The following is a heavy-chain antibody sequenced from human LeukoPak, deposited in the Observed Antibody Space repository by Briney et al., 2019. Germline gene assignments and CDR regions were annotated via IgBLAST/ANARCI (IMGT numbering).Heavy chain of an antibody. V-gene: IGHV3-74*01. J-gene: IGHJ1*01. CDR2: IKSDGST. D-gene: IGHD3-22*01. Sequence: GGSLRLSCAASGFTFSSYWMHWVRQAPGKGLVWVSRIKSDGSTNYADSAKGRFTISRDNAKNTVSLQMNSLRAEDTGVYYCARAPSEIGGYYPEYFRHWGQGTLVTVSS. CDR3: ARAPSEIGGYYPEYFRH. CDR1: GFTFSSYW.